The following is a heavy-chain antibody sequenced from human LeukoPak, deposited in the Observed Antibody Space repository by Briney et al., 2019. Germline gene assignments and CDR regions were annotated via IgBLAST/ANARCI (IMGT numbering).Heavy chain of an antibody. CDR1: GFTFSSYA. CDR3: AREAVAGYFDY. Sequence: GGSLRLSCAASGFTFSSYAMSWVRQAPGKGLEWVSGISGSGGTTYYTDSVKGRFTISRDNSKNTLYLQVNSLRAEDTAVYYCAREAVAGYFDYWGQGTLVTVSS. V-gene: IGHV3-23*01. D-gene: IGHD6-19*01. J-gene: IGHJ4*02. CDR2: ISGSGGTT.